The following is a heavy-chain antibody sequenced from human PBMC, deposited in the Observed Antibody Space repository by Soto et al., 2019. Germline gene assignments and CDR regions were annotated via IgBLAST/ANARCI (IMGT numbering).Heavy chain of an antibody. CDR1: GFSLSTSGVG. CDR2: IYWDDDK. J-gene: IGHJ3*02. V-gene: IGHV2-5*02. Sequence: QITLKESGPTLVKPTQTLTLTCTFSGFSLSTSGVGVGWIRQPPGKALEWLALIYWDDDKRYSPSLKSRLTITKDTSKNQVVLTMTNMDPVDTATYYCAHPKYYDSNDAFDIWGQGTMVTVSS. D-gene: IGHD3-22*01. CDR3: AHPKYYDSNDAFDI.